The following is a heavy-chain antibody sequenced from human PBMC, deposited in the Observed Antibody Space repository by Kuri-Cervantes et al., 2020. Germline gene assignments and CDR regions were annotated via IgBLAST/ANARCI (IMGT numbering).Heavy chain of an antibody. CDR3: AKDLWGVGATTVE. Sequence: GGSLRLSCAASGFTFDDYAMHWVRQAPGKGLEWVSGISWNSGSIGYADSVKGRFTISRDNAKSSLYLQMNSLRAEDTALYYCAKDLWGVGATTVEWGQGTLVTVSS. D-gene: IGHD1-26*01. CDR2: ISWNSGSI. V-gene: IGHV3-9*01. CDR1: GFTFDDYA. J-gene: IGHJ4*02.